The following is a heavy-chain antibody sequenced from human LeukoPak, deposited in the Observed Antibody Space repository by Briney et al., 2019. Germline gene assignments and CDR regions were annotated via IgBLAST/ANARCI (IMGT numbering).Heavy chain of an antibody. Sequence: GALRLSCAASAFTFSNYWMSCVRQAPGKGLEWVANIKEDGSEINYVDSVKGRFTISRDNAKNSLYLQMNSLRVDDTAVYYCARDRGYSTFDYWGQGTLVTVSS. CDR2: IKEDGSEI. J-gene: IGHJ4*02. D-gene: IGHD4-23*01. V-gene: IGHV3-7*01. CDR3: ARDRGYSTFDY. CDR1: AFTFSNYW.